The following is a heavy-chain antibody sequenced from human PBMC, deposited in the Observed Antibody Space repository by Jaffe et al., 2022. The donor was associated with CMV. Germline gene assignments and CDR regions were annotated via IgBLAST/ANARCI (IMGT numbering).Heavy chain of an antibody. CDR2: ISSSGSTI. Sequence: EVQLVESGGGLVQPGGSLRLSCAASGFTFSSYEMNWVRQAPGKGLEWVSYISSSGSTIYYADSVKGRFTISRDNAKNSLYLQMNSLRAEDTAVYYCARLPAGGRYYYYYYMDVWGKGTTVTVSS. J-gene: IGHJ6*03. D-gene: IGHD3-16*01. CDR1: GFTFSSYE. V-gene: IGHV3-48*03. CDR3: ARLPAGGRYYYYYYMDV.